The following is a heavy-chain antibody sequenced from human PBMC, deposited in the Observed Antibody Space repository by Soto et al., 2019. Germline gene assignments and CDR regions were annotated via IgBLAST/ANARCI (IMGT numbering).Heavy chain of an antibody. CDR3: ARQGRYCSSTSCYGKGYYYYGMDV. J-gene: IGHJ6*02. CDR2: IYPGDSDT. V-gene: IGHV5-51*01. CDR1: GYSFTSYW. D-gene: IGHD2-2*01. Sequence: GESLKISCKGSGYSFTSYWIGWVRQMPGKGLEWMGIIYPGDSDTRYSPSFQGQVTISADKSISTAYLQWSSLKASDTAMYYCARQGRYCSSTSCYGKGYYYYGMDVWGQGTTVTVSS.